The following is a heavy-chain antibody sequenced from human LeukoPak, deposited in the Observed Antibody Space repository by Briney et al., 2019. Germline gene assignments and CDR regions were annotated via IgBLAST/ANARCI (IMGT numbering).Heavy chain of an antibody. J-gene: IGHJ5*02. CDR2: ISSSGSTI. Sequence: PGETLTLSCTASGFTISSYEMNWVRNPQRPGLEWVSYISSSGSTIDYADSVKGRFTISRDNAKNSLYLQMNSLRAEDTAVYYCARLVGFDPWGQGTLVSVSS. V-gene: IGHV3-48*03. D-gene: IGHD2-2*01. CDR3: ARLVGFDP. CDR1: GFTISSYE.